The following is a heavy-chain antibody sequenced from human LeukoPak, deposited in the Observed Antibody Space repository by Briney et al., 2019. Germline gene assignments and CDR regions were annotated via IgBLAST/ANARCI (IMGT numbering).Heavy chain of an antibody. CDR2: IYYSGST. V-gene: IGHV4-59*01. Sequence: SETLSLTCTVSGGSISSYYWSWIRQPPGKGLEWIGYIYYSGSTNYNPSLKSRVTISVDTSKNQFSLKLSSVTAADTAVYYCARVAVYYGMDVWGKGTTVTVSS. D-gene: IGHD6-19*01. J-gene: IGHJ6*04. CDR1: GGSISSYY. CDR3: ARVAVYYGMDV.